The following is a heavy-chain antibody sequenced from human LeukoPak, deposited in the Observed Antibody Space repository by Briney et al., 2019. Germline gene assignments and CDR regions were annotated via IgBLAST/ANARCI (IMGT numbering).Heavy chain of an antibody. D-gene: IGHD1-26*01. CDR3: AKSRYSGSYYSAFDI. V-gene: IGHV5-51*01. CDR2: IYPGDSDT. Sequence: GESLKTSCKGSGYSFTSYWIGWVRQMPGKGLEWMGIIYPGDSDTRYSPSFQGQVTISADKSISTAYLQWSSLKASDTAMYYCAKSRYSGSYYSAFDIWGQGTMVTVSS. CDR1: GYSFTSYW. J-gene: IGHJ3*02.